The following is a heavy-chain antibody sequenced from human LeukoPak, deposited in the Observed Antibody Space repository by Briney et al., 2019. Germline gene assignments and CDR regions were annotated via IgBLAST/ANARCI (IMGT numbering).Heavy chain of an antibody. V-gene: IGHV3-21*01. D-gene: IGHD3-16*01. CDR1: GFTFSSYS. J-gene: IGHJ4*02. CDR3: ASGGRLP. Sequence: GGSLRLSCAASGFTFSSYSMNWVRQAPGKGLEWVSSISSSSSYTYYADSVKGRFTISRDNAKNSLYLQMNSLRAEDTAVYYCASGGRLPWGQGTLVTVSS. CDR2: ISSSSSYT.